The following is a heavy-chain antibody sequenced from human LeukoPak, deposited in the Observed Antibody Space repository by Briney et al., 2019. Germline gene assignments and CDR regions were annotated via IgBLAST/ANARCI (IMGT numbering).Heavy chain of an antibody. CDR2: ISGSGGKT. CDR3: AKETTVTTYGAPFEY. Sequence: GGSLRLSCAASGFTFSSYAMNWVRQAPGKGLEWVSAISGSGGKTYYAGSVKGRFTISRDNSKNTLYSQMNSLRADDTAVYYCAKETTVTTYGAPFEYWGQGTLVTVSS. V-gene: IGHV3-23*01. D-gene: IGHD4-17*01. CDR1: GFTFSSYA. J-gene: IGHJ4*02.